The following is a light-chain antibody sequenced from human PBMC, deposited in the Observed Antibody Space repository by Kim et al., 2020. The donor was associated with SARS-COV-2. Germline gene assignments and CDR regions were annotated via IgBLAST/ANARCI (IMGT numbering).Light chain of an antibody. V-gene: IGKV3-20*01. Sequence: SPGERATLSCRASQSVSHSYLAWYQQKPGQAHRLLIYASSSRSTGIPDRFSRSGSGTDFTLTISRLEPEDFAVYYCLQYGGSPWTFGQGTKVDIK. J-gene: IGKJ1*01. CDR3: LQYGGSPWT. CDR2: ASS. CDR1: QSVSHSY.